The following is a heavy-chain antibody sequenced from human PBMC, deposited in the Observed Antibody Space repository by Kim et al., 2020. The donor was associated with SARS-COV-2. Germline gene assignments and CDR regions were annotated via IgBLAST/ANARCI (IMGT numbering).Heavy chain of an antibody. V-gene: IGHV3-11*05. D-gene: IGHD1-20*01. CDR3: ARDVVTGTTYYGMDV. CDR1: GFTFSDYD. CDR2: ISSSSSYT. Sequence: GGSLRLSCAASGFTFSDYDMSWIRQAPGKGLEWVSYISSSSSYTNYADSVKGRFTISRDNAKNSLYLQMNSLRAEDTAVYYCARDVVTGTTYYGMDVWGQGTTVTVSS. J-gene: IGHJ6*02.